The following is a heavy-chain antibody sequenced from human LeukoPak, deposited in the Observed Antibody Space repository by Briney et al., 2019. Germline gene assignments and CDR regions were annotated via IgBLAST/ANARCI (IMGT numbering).Heavy chain of an antibody. CDR3: ARDLHSYGY. CDR2: ISSRSSTI. D-gene: IGHD5-18*01. CDR1: GFTFSSYS. Sequence: GGSLRLSCAASGFTFSSYSMNWVRQAPGKGLEWVSYISSRSSTIYYADSVKGRFTISRDNAKNSLYLQMNSLRAEDTAVYYCARDLHSYGYWGQGTLVTVSS. J-gene: IGHJ4*02. V-gene: IGHV3-48*01.